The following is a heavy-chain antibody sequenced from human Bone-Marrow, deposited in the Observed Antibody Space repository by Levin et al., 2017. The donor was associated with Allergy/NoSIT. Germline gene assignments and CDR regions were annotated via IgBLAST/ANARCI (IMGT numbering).Heavy chain of an antibody. V-gene: IGHV3-9*01. CDR1: GFTFNDFA. D-gene: IGHD2-15*01. J-gene: IGHJ5*02. CDR2: IMWNSARM. Sequence: PGGSLRLSCEASGFTFNDFAMHWVRQIPGKGLEWVTGIMWNSARMDYADSVKSRITINPDTSKNQFSLHLNSVTPEDTAVYYCVRDPLTVGYCSGGLCHVNYFDPWGQGTLVTVSS. CDR3: VRDPLTVGYCSGGLCHVNYFDP.